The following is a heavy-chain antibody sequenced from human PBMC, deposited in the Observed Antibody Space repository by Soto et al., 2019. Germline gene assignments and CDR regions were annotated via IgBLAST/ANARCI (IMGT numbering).Heavy chain of an antibody. D-gene: IGHD6-19*01. J-gene: IGHJ4*02. CDR1: GFTFSNYW. CDR2: IKVDGSEK. Sequence: EVKLVESGGGFVQPGGSLRLSCAASGFTFSNYWMSWVRQAPGKGLEWVANIKVDGSEKYYVDSVKGRFTISRDNAKNSLYLLMNSLRAEDTAVYYCAGVAVRGQGTLVTVSS. CDR3: AGVAV. V-gene: IGHV3-7*05.